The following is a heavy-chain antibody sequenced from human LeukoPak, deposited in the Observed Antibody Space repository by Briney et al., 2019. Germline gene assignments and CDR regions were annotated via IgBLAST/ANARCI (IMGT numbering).Heavy chain of an antibody. J-gene: IGHJ3*02. Sequence: GGSLRLSCAASGFTFSSYAMSWVRQAPGKGLEWVSAISGSGGSTYYAGSVKGRFTISRDNSKNTLSLQMNSLRAEDTAVYYCAKGTTVTVYDAFDTWGQGTMVTVSS. CDR1: GFTFSSYA. D-gene: IGHD4-17*01. CDR2: ISGSGGST. V-gene: IGHV3-23*01. CDR3: AKGTTVTVYDAFDT.